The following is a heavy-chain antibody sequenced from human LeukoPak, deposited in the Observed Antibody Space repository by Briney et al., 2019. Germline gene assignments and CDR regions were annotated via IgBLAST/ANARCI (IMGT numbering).Heavy chain of an antibody. CDR1: GASVGSAGYS. CDR2: IYYISNT. J-gene: IGHJ4*02. CDR3: ARTQSQSGSYRYYFGY. D-gene: IGHD1-26*01. V-gene: IGHV4-61*08. Sequence: SETLSLTCTVSGASVGSAGYSWSWIRQPPGGGLEWIGHIYYISNTNYNPSLKSRVTMSVDPSKNQFSLKLNSVTAADTAVYYCARTQSQSGSYRYYFGYWGQGTLVTVSS.